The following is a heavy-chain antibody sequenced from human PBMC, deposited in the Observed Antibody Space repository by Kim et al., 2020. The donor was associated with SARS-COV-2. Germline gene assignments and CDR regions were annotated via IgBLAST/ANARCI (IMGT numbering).Heavy chain of an antibody. D-gene: IGHD3-22*01. V-gene: IGHV4-34*01. J-gene: IGHJ6*01. CDR1: GGSFSGYY. CDR3: STGRVTMIVVVIAPYYYY. CDR2: INHSGST. Sequence: SETLSLTCAASGGSFSGYYWSWIRQPPGKGLEWIGEINHSGSTNYNPSLKSRVTISVDTTKNQFSLQLSSVTAADTAVYYCSTGRVTMIVVVIAPYYYY.